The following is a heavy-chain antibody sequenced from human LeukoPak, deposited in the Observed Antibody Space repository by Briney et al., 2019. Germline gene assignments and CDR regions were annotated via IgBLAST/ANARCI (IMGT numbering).Heavy chain of an antibody. CDR3: ARPVVLAMAGGTDY. CDR1: GFTVSSNY. Sequence: GGSLRLSCAASGFTVSSNYMSWVRQAPGKGLEWLSVIYSGGSTYYADSVKGRFTISRDNSKNTLYLQMNSLRAEDTAVYYCARPVVLAMAGGTDYWGQGTLVTVSS. CDR2: IYSGGST. J-gene: IGHJ4*02. D-gene: IGHD2-2*01. V-gene: IGHV3-66*01.